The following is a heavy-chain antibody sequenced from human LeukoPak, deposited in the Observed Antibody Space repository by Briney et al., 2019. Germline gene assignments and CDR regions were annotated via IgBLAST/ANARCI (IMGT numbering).Heavy chain of an antibody. J-gene: IGHJ4*02. D-gene: IGHD3-3*01. CDR3: ARDDLWSGYYFDY. Sequence: PGGSLRLSCAASGFTFSSYSMNWVRQAPGKGLEWVSYISSSSSTIYYADSVKGRFTISRDNAKNSLCLQMNSLRAEDTAVYYCARDDLWSGYYFDYWGQGTLVTVSS. CDR1: GFTFSSYS. CDR2: ISSSSSTI. V-gene: IGHV3-48*01.